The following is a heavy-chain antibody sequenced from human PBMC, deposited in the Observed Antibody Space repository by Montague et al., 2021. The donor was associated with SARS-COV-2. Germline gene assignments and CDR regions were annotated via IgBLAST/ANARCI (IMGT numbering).Heavy chain of an antibody. V-gene: IGHV4-39*01. Sequence: SETLSLTCTVSGGSISSSSYYWGWIRQPPGKGLEWLGCIYYSGSTYYNPSLKSRVTISVDTSKNQFSLKLSSVTAADTAVYYCARQENSSGWFKPDAFDIWGQGTMVTVSS. CDR2: IYYSGST. J-gene: IGHJ3*02. D-gene: IGHD6-19*01. CDR3: ARQENSSGWFKPDAFDI. CDR1: GGSISSSSYY.